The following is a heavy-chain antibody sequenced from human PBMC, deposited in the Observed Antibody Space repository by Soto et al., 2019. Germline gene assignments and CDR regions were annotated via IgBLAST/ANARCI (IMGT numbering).Heavy chain of an antibody. Sequence: EVQLLESGGGLVEPGGSLRLSCAASGFIFSADGMSWVRQAPGKGLEWVSAITGDGYGAYYTDSVKGRFTISRDNSKSTLYLQMNSLRVEDTAVYYCAKSRAVIGKVDFGSWGQGTLVTVSS. CDR3: AKSRAVIGKVDFGS. CDR2: ITGDGYGA. CDR1: GFIFSADG. V-gene: IGHV3-23*01. D-gene: IGHD2-21*01. J-gene: IGHJ4*02.